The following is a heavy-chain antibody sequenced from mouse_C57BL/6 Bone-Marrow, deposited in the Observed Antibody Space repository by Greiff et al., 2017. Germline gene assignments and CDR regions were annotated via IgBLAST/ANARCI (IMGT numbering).Heavy chain of an antibody. CDR1: GISITTGNYR. J-gene: IGHJ3*01. D-gene: IGHD1-1*01. CDR2: IYYSGTI. CDR3: ARGDYYGSSFWFAY. V-gene: IGHV3-5*01. Sequence: EVQGVESGPGLVKPSQTVFLTCTVTGISITTGNYRWSWIRQFPGNKLEWIGYIYYSGTITYNPSLTSRTAITRDTPKNQFFLEMNSLTAEDTATYYCARGDYYGSSFWFAYGGQGTLVTVSA.